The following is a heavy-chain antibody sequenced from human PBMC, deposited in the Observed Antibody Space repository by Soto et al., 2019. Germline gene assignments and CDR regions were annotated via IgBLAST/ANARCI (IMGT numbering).Heavy chain of an antibody. CDR1: GGSISSGACY. D-gene: IGHD2-15*01. V-gene: IGHV4-31*03. CDR2: IYYSGST. Sequence: SETLSLTCTVSGGSISSGACYWSWIRQHPGRGLEWIGHIYYSGSTFYNSSLKSRVTISVDTSKNQFSLKLSSVTAADTAVYYCARVYCSGGSCYPFDYWGQGTLVTVSS. CDR3: ARVYCSGGSCYPFDY. J-gene: IGHJ4*02.